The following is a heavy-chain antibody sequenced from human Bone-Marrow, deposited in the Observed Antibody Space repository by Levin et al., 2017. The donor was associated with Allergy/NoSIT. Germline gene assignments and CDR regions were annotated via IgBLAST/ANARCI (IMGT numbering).Heavy chain of an antibody. CDR3: AKGQTNNWNDVEDEDYFDY. J-gene: IGHJ4*02. V-gene: IGHV3-23*01. CDR1: GFTFSSYA. D-gene: IGHD1-20*01. Sequence: GESLKISCAASGFTFSSYAMSWVRQAPGKGLEWVSAISGSGGSTYYADSVKGRFTISRDNSKNTLYLQMNSLRAEDTAVYYCAKGQTNNWNDVEDEDYFDYWGQGTLVTVSS. CDR2: ISGSGGST.